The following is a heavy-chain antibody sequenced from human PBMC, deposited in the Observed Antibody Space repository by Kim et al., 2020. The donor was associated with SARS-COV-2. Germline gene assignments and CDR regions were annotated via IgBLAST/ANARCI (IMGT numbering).Heavy chain of an antibody. Sequence: GGSLRLSCAASGFIFSTYAMHWVRQAPGKGLEWVAVIWGDGSDAYYIDPVKGRFTISRDNSRNALFLQMNSLRVEDTAVYYCARESLGGGLSSAHDYWGQGTLVTVSS. CDR3: ARESLGGGLSSAHDY. J-gene: IGHJ4*02. CDR1: GFIFSTYA. V-gene: IGHV3-33*01. D-gene: IGHD3-16*01. CDR2: IWGDGSDA.